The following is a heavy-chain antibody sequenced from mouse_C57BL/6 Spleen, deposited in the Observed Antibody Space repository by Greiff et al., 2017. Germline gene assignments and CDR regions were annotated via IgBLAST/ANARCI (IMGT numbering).Heavy chain of an antibody. J-gene: IGHJ2*01. Sequence: VQLQQPGAELVRPGSSVKLSCKASGYTFTSYWMDWVKQRPGQGLEWIGNIYPSDSETHYNQKFKDKATLTVDKSSSTAYMQLSSLTSEDSAVYYCARGVGLPYCDYWGQGTTLTVSS. D-gene: IGHD2-4*01. V-gene: IGHV1-61*01. CDR2: IYPSDSET. CDR1: GYTFTSYW. CDR3: ARGVGLPYCDY.